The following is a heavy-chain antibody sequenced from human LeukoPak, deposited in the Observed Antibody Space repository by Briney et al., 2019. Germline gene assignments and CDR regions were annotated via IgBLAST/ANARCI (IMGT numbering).Heavy chain of an antibody. CDR1: GFNFSRYS. V-gene: IGHV3-21*01. J-gene: IGHJ4*02. D-gene: IGHD6-6*01. CDR2: ISSSSSYI. CDR3: ARGAGGYNSSSADY. Sequence: PGGSLRHSCSASGFNFSRYSMNWVRQAPGKGLEWVSSISSSSSYIYYADSVKGRFTISRDNAKNSLYLQMNSLRAEDTAVYYWARGAGGYNSSSADYWGQGTLVTVSS.